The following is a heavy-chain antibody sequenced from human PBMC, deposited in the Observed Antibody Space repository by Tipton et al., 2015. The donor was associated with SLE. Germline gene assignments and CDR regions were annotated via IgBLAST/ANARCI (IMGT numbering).Heavy chain of an antibody. J-gene: IGHJ4*02. V-gene: IGHV3-33*01. CDR3: ARSFGVVTYFDY. CDR2: IWYDGSNK. Sequence: RSLRLSCAASGFTFSSYGMHWVRQAPGKWLEWVAVIWYDGSNKYYADSVKGRFTISRGNSKNTLYLQMNSLRAEDTAVYYCARSFGVVTYFDYWGQGTLVTVSS. D-gene: IGHD3-3*01. CDR1: GFTFSSYG.